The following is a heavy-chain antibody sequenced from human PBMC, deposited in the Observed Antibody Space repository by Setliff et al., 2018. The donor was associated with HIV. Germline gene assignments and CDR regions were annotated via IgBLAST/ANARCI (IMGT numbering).Heavy chain of an antibody. J-gene: IGHJ2*01. CDR1: GGSISSGSYY. CDR2: ISAGGPYI. D-gene: IGHD6-13*01. CDR3: ARYRAAAVTWYFDL. Sequence: ETLSLTCTVSGGSISSGSYYWSWIRQPAGKGLEWVASISAGGPYIYYVDSVKGRFTISRDNAKNSLYLQMNSLRAEDTAVYYCARYRAAAVTWYFDLWGRGTLVTVSS. V-gene: IGHV3-21*01.